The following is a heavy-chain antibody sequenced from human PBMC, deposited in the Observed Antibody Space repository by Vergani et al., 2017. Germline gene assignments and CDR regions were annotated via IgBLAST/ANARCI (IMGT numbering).Heavy chain of an antibody. J-gene: IGHJ3*02. Sequence: QVQLQESGPGLVKPSETLSLTCTVSGGSISSYYWSWIRQPPGKGLEWIGYIYYSGSTNYNPSLKSRVTISVDTSKNQFSLKLSSVTAADTAVYYCARNPYCGGDCDSDAFDIWGQGIMVTVSS. CDR1: GGSISSYY. CDR2: IYYSGST. V-gene: IGHV4-59*01. CDR3: ARNPYCGGDCDSDAFDI. D-gene: IGHD2-21*02.